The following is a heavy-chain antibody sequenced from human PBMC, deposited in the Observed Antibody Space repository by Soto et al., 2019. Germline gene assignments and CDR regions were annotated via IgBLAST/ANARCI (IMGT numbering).Heavy chain of an antibody. CDR2: IYYSGST. V-gene: IGHV4-31*03. CDR1: GGSISSGGYY. D-gene: IGHD2-2*01. CDR3: ARDPVVVPAAMPWGKYYYYYYGMDV. J-gene: IGHJ6*02. Sequence: SETLSLTCTVSGGSISSGGYYWSWIRQHPGKGLEWIGYIYYSGSTYYNPSLKSRVTISVDTSKNQFSLKLSSVTAADTAVYYCARDPVVVPAAMPWGKYYYYYYGMDVWGQGTTVTVSS.